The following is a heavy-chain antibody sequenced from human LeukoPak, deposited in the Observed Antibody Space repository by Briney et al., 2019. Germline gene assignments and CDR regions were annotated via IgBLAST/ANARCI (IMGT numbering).Heavy chain of an antibody. V-gene: IGHV3-9*01. Sequence: GGSLRLSCAASGFTFDDYAMHWVRQAPGKGLEWVSGISWNSGSIGYADSVKGRFTISRDNAKNSLYLQMNSLRAEDTALYYCAREVGNWNFDYWGQGTLVTVSS. D-gene: IGHD1-1*01. CDR2: ISWNSGSI. CDR3: AREVGNWNFDY. J-gene: IGHJ4*02. CDR1: GFTFDDYA.